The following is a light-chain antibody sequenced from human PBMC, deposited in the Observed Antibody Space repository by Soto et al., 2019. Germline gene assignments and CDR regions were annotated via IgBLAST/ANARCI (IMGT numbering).Light chain of an antibody. Sequence: HMSQSASYLSASVGERDTITGRASQGIRSDLCWYQHKPGKAPKRLVYAAFTLQAGVPSRFSGSGSGTEFTLTISSLQPEDFATYFCLQHNSYPWTFGQGTKVDI. V-gene: IGKV1-17*01. CDR1: QGIRSD. J-gene: IGKJ1*01. CDR2: AAF. CDR3: LQHNSYPWT.